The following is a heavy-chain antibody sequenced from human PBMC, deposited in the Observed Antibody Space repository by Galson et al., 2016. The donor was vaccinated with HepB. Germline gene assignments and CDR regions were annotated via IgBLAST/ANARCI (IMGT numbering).Heavy chain of an antibody. CDR2: ISSGGRDT. V-gene: IGHV3-11*06. Sequence: SLRLSCAASGFTFSSYGMSWIRQAPGKGLEYVSHISSGGRDTNYADSVKGRFTISRDNAKKSLYLQMNSLRAEDTAVYYCARDRTSRAALDYWGQGTLVTVSS. CDR1: GFTFSSYG. CDR3: ARDRTSRAALDY. D-gene: IGHD6-25*01. J-gene: IGHJ4*02.